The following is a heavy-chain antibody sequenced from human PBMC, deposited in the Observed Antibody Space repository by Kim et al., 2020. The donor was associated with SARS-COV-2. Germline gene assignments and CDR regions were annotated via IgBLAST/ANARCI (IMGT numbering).Heavy chain of an antibody. Sequence: GGSLRLSCAASGFTFSSYGMHWVRQAPGKGLEWVAVIWYDGSNKYYADSVKGRFTISRDNSKNTLYLQMNSLRAEDTAVYYCARDLGQWLATNEYFQHWGQGTLVTVSS. CDR2: IWYDGSNK. CDR1: GFTFSSYG. CDR3: ARDLGQWLATNEYFQH. J-gene: IGHJ1*01. V-gene: IGHV3-33*01. D-gene: IGHD6-19*01.